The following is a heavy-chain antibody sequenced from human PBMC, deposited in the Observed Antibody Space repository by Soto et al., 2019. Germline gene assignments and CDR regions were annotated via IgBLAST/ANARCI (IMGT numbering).Heavy chain of an antibody. CDR1: GGSISSSSYY. V-gene: IGHV4-39*01. D-gene: IGHD3-3*01. CDR2: IYYSGST. CDR3: VRRILEYYFDY. Sequence: SETLSPTCTVSGGSISSSSYYWGWIRQPPGKGLEWIGSIYYSGSTYYNPSLKSRVTISVDTSKNQFSLKLSSVTAADTAVYYCVRRILEYYFDYWGQGTLVTVSS. J-gene: IGHJ4*02.